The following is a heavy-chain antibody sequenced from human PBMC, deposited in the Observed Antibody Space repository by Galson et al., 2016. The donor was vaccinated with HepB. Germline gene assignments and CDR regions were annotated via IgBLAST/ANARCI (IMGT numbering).Heavy chain of an antibody. CDR1: GYSFTTYT. J-gene: IGHJ2*01. D-gene: IGHD6-25*01. Sequence: VKVSCKASGYSFTTYTMNWVRQAPGQGLEWMGWINTNTGNPTYAQGFTGRFVFSLDTSVSTAYLQISNLKAEDTAVYYCARDPSVRLLRHFDLWGRGTLVTVSS. CDR2: INTNTGNP. CDR3: ARDPSVRLLRHFDL. V-gene: IGHV7-4-1*02.